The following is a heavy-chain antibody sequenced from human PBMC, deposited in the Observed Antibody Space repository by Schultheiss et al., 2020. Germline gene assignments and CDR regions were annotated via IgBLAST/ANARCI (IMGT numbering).Heavy chain of an antibody. CDR2: IYYSGST. J-gene: IGHJ6*03. CDR1: GGSISSGGYY. Sequence: SETLSLTCTVSGGSISSGGYYWSWIRQPPGKGLEWIGYIYYSGSTYYNPSLKSRVTISVDTSKNQFSLKLSSVTAADTAVYYCARFQTGIAVAGTRYYYYYYMDVWGKGTTVTVSS. CDR3: ARFQTGIAVAGTRYYYYYYMDV. V-gene: IGHV4-61*08. D-gene: IGHD6-19*01.